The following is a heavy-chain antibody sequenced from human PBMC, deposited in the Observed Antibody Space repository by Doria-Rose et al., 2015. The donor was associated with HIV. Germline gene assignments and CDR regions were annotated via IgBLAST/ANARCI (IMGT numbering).Heavy chain of an antibody. CDR3: ARARNYGFPHFFDF. V-gene: IGHV4-30-4*01. D-gene: IGHD3-10*01. J-gene: IGHJ4*02. CDR2: ISSSGTT. Sequence: QVQLQESGPGLVRPSQTLSLTRTVSGDSISSGDSFWSWIRQPPGKGPEWIGYISSSGTTYYYPSLRGRLTISLDASKNQFSMDLNSVTAADTAVYYCARARNYGFPHFFDFWGQGTLVTDSS. CDR1: GDSISSGDSF.